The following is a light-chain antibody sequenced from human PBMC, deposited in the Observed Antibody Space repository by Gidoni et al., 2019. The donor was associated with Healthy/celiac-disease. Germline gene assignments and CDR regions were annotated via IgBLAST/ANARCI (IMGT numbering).Light chain of an antibody. V-gene: IGKV1-9*01. CDR2: AAS. J-gene: IGKJ4*01. Sequence: TPWTHSPSFLSASVGDRVTITCRASQGISSYLAWYQQKPGKAPKLLIYAASTLQSEVPSRFSGSGSGTEFTLTISSLQPEDFATYYCQQLNSYPPTFGGGTKVEIK. CDR1: QGISSY. CDR3: QQLNSYPPT.